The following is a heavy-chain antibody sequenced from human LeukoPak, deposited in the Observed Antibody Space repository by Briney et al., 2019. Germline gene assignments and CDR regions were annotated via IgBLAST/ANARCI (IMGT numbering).Heavy chain of an antibody. V-gene: IGHV3-30-3*01. CDR3: ARVFIAAAAHDAFDI. CDR2: ISYDGSNK. Sequence: PGGSLRLSCAASGFTFSSYAMHWVRQAPGKGLEWVAVISYDGSNKYYADSVKGRFTISRDNSKNTLYLQMNSLRAEDTAVYYCARVFIAAAAHDAFDIWGQGTMVTVSS. D-gene: IGHD6-13*01. CDR1: GFTFSSYA. J-gene: IGHJ3*02.